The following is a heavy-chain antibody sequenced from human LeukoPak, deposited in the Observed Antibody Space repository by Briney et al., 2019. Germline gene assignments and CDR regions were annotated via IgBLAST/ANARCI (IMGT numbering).Heavy chain of an antibody. D-gene: IGHD4-17*01. J-gene: IGHJ5*02. V-gene: IGHV4-34*01. CDR2: INHGGST. Sequence: SETLSLTCAVYGGSFSGYYWSWIRQPPGKGLEWIGEINHGGSTNYNPSLKSRVTISVDTSKNQFSLKLSSVTAADTAVYYCARGRSQITTVTKFGWFDPWGQGTLVTVSS. CDR3: ARGRSQITTVTKFGWFDP. CDR1: GGSFSGYY.